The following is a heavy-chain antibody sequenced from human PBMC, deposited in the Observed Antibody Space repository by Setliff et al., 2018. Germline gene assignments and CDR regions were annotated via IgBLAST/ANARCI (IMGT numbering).Heavy chain of an antibody. CDR1: GLIFGNYA. CDR2: ISGSGRNT. V-gene: IGHV3-23*01. J-gene: IGHJ3*02. D-gene: IGHD3-16*02. Sequence: GGSLRLSCAASGLIFGNYAMNWVRQAPGKGLEWVSGISGSGRNTYYADSVKGRFTISRDNSQNTVFLQVNSLRPEDSAVYYCAKEDYSKYDHFWGTYRLDAFDIWGQGTMVTVSS. CDR3: AKEDYSKYDHFWGTYRLDAFDI.